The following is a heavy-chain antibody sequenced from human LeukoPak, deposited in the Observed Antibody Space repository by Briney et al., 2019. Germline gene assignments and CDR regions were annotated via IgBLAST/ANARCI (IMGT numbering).Heavy chain of an antibody. CDR1: GDSISSGDYY. CDR2: ISDSSSSI. V-gene: IGHV3-11*04. J-gene: IGHJ6*03. Sequence: LSLTCSVSGDSISSGDYYWSWIRQPAGKGLEWISYISDSSSSIYYADSVKGRFAISRDNAKNSLYLQMSSLRAEDTAVYYCARNNVEFNWNPPDYYYMDVWGKGTTVTVSS. CDR3: ARNNVEFNWNPPDYYYMDV. D-gene: IGHD1-20*01.